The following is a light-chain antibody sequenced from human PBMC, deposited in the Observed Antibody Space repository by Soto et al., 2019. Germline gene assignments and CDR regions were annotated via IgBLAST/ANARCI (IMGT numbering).Light chain of an antibody. V-gene: IGLV1-44*01. J-gene: IGLJ1*01. CDR2: SND. CDR1: TSNIGSTT. CDR3: AAWDDSLSVFV. Sequence: QSVLTQPPSASGTPGQRVSISCSGSTSNIGSTTVSWYQQVPGTAPKLLIFSNDQRPSGVPGRFSASASGTSASLAISGLQAEDAADYFCAAWDDSLSVFVFGTGTKLTVL.